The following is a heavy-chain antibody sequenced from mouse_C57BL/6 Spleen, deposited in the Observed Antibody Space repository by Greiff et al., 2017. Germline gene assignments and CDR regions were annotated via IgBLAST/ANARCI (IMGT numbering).Heavy chain of an antibody. V-gene: IGHV14-4*01. CDR3: TFYYYGSRYFDV. Sequence: LVESGAELVRPGASVKLSCTASGFNIKDDYMHWVKQRPEQGLEWIGWIDPENGDTEYASKFQGKATITADTSSNTAYLQLSSLTSEDTAVYYCTFYYYGSRYFDVWGTGTTVTVSS. D-gene: IGHD1-1*01. CDR2: IDPENGDT. J-gene: IGHJ1*03. CDR1: GFNIKDDY.